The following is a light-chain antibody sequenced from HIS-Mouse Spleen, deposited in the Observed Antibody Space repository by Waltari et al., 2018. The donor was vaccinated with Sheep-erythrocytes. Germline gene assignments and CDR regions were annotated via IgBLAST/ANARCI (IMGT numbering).Light chain of an antibody. J-gene: IGLJ2*01. V-gene: IGLV2-23*03. CDR2: EGS. CDR1: SSAGGSYNL. Sequence: QSALTQPASVSGSPGQSITISCTGTSSAGGSYNLVSWSQQHPGKAPKLMIYEGSKRPSGVSNRFSGSKSGNTASLTISGLQAEDEADYYCCSYAGSSTFHVVFGGGTKLTVL. CDR3: CSYAGSSTFHVV.